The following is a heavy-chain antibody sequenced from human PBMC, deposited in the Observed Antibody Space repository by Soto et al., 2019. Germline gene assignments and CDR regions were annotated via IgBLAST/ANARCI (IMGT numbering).Heavy chain of an antibody. Sequence: QINLIESGPTLVKPTQTLTLTCTFSGFSLSNSGAAVGWVRQPPGRALEWLALIYWDGAKRYNASLGNRLTITKDTSMNQVVLTLTNVDPADTATYYCAHRATMTIFGLIIDNGIWFDPWGQGTRVIVSS. J-gene: IGHJ5*02. D-gene: IGHD3-3*01. CDR2: IYWDGAK. CDR1: GFSLSNSGAA. CDR3: AHRATMTIFGLIIDNGIWFDP. V-gene: IGHV2-5*02.